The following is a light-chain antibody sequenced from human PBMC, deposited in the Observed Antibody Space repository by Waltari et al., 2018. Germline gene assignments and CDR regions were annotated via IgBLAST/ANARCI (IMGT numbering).Light chain of an antibody. V-gene: IGLV5-37*01. CDR3: MIWTSNAAV. CDR2: YYSDSDK. Sequence: QPVLTQPPSSSASPGDSARLTCTLPSDINVDTSNLYWYQQKPGSRPRYLLYYYSDSDKGQGSGVPSRFSGSKDASANSGILLISGLQFEDEADYYCMIWTSNAAVFGTGTKVTVL. J-gene: IGLJ1*01. CDR1: SDINVDTSN.